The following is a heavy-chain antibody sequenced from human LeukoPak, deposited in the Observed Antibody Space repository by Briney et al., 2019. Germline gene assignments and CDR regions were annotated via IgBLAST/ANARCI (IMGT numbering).Heavy chain of an antibody. Sequence: SGTLSLTCAVSGGSISSSNWWSWIRQPPGTGLEWIGYIYYSGSTNYNPSLKGRVTISVDTSKNQFSLKLSSVTAADTAVYYCARDPDYYDSSGSSGYFDLWGRGTLVTVSS. CDR2: IYYSGST. D-gene: IGHD3-22*01. J-gene: IGHJ2*01. CDR3: ARDPDYYDSSGSSGYFDL. V-gene: IGHV4-4*02. CDR1: GGSISSSNW.